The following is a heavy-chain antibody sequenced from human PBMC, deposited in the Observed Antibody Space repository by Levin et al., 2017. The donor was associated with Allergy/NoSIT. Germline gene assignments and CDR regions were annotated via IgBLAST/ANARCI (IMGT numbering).Heavy chain of an antibody. CDR3: ARGRRVIAAAGTNFDY. CDR1: GGSFSGYY. Sequence: SQTLSLTCAVYGGSFSGYYWSWIRQPPGKGLEWIGEINHSGSTNYNPSLKSRVTISVDTSKNQFSLKLSSVTAADTAVYYCARGRRVIAAAGTNFDYWGQGTLVTVSS. J-gene: IGHJ4*02. D-gene: IGHD6-13*01. V-gene: IGHV4-34*01. CDR2: INHSGST.